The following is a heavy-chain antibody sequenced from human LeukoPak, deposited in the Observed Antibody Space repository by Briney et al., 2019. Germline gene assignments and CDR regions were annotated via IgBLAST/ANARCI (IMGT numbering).Heavy chain of an antibody. D-gene: IGHD1-26*01. J-gene: IGHJ4*02. CDR3: ARYSGSYSFEY. V-gene: IGHV4-59*01. CDR2: IYSTGST. CDR1: GGSISSFY. Sequence: SETLSLTCTVSGGSISSFYWSWIRQSPGKGLEWLGYIYSTGSTSYNPSLKSRVTMSVDTSKNQFSLKLSSVTAADTAMYYCARYSGSYSFEYWGQGTLVTVSS.